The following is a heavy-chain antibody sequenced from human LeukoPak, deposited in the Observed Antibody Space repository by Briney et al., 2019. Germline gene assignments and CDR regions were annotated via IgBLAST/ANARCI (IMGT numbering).Heavy chain of an antibody. CDR2: ISGSGGSA. Sequence: TGGSLRLSCTASAFTFSSYAMSWVRQAPGKGLEWVSAISGSGGSAYYADSVKGRFTISRDNSKNTLYLQMNSLRAEDTAVYYCARDAQRGFDYSNSLEYWGHGTLVTVSS. V-gene: IGHV3-23*01. D-gene: IGHD4-11*01. CDR1: AFTFSSYA. CDR3: ARDAQRGFDYSNSLEY. J-gene: IGHJ4*01.